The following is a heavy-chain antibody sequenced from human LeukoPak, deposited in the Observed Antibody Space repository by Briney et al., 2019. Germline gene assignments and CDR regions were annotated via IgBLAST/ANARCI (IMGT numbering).Heavy chain of an antibody. CDR3: ARRRVLGWFDP. CDR1: GGSFSGYY. Sequence: SETLSLTCAVYGGSFSGYYWSWIRQPPGKGLEWIGEINHSGSTNYNPSLKSRVTISVDTSKNQFSLKLSSVTAADTAVYYCARRRVLGWFDPWGQGTLVTVSS. J-gene: IGHJ5*02. D-gene: IGHD3-10*01. V-gene: IGHV4-34*01. CDR2: INHSGST.